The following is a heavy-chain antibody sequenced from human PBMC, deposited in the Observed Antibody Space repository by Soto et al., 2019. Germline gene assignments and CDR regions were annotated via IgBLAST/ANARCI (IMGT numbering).Heavy chain of an antibody. V-gene: IGHV3-7*01. J-gene: IGHJ6*02. Sequence: PWGCTQVSCASSKLIFNSHWMSGAVQAPGKGLERVPSINQDGSAKKYGKSVEGRLTISRDNDKNSLYLQMNNLSADDTAVYYCAKCRSGCYYSVWGQGSTVTVSS. CDR3: AKCRSGCYYSV. CDR1: KLIFNSHW. CDR2: INQDGSAK. D-gene: IGHD3-10*01.